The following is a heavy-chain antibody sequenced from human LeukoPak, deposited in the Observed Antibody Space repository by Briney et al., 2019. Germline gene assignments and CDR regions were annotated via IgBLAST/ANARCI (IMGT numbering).Heavy chain of an antibody. Sequence: ASVKVSCKASGYTFTSYGISWVRQAPGQGLEWMGWISAYNGNTNYAQKLQGRVTMTTDTSTSTAYMALRSLRSDDTAVYYCARDSIAVAGPSPFDYWGQGTLVTVSS. V-gene: IGHV1-18*01. CDR2: ISAYNGNT. D-gene: IGHD6-19*01. J-gene: IGHJ4*02. CDR3: ARDSIAVAGPSPFDY. CDR1: GYTFTSYG.